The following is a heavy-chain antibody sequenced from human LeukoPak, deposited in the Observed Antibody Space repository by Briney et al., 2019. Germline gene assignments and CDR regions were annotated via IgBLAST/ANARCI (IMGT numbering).Heavy chain of an antibody. D-gene: IGHD3-22*01. CDR2: INPSSGGT. V-gene: IGHV1-2*04. J-gene: IGHJ4*02. CDR3: ARAPPDYYYSRYFDY. CDR1: GYSFTTYY. Sequence: ASVKVSCKASGYSFTTYYIEWARQAPGQGLEWMAWINPSSGGTNYGQKFQGWVTMTRDTSISTAYMELSTLRSDDTAVYYCARAPPDYYYSRYFDYWGQGTLVTVSS.